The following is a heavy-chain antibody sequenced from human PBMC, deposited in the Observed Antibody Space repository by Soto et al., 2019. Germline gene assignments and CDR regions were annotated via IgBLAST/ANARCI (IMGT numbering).Heavy chain of an antibody. CDR2: IRTGNGDT. Sequence: ASVKVSCKASGYTFTSYSMHWVRQAPGQRLEWMGWIRTGNGDTEYSQKFQGRVTITRDTSASTTYMELSGLGSEDTAVYYCARENPPAAGSYYDYWGQGTLVTVSS. CDR1: GYTFTSYS. CDR3: ARENPPAAGSYYDY. J-gene: IGHJ4*02. V-gene: IGHV1-3*04. D-gene: IGHD6-13*01.